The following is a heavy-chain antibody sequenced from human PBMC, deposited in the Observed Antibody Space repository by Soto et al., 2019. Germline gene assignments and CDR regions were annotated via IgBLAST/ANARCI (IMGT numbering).Heavy chain of an antibody. CDR3: ARGTIPAFYGSGRPYNWFDP. V-gene: IGHV4-31*03. Sequence: SETLSLTCTVSGGSISSGGYYWSWIRQHPGKGLEWIGYIYYSGSTYYNPSLKSRVTISVDTSKNQFSLKLSSVTAADTAVYYFARGTIPAFYGSGRPYNWFDPWGQGTLVTVSS. D-gene: IGHD3-10*01. J-gene: IGHJ5*02. CDR2: IYYSGST. CDR1: GGSISSGGYY.